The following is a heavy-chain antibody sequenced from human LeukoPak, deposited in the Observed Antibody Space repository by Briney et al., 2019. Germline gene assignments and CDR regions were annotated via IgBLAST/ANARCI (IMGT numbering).Heavy chain of an antibody. CDR1: GFTFSSYW. Sequence: GGSLRLSCAASGFTFSSYWMSWVRQAPGKGLEWVANIKQDGSEKYYVDSVKGRFTISRDNAKNSLYLQMNSLRAEDTAVNYCAKLPKRIQSIVGATFYFDYWGQGTLVTVSS. CDR3: AKLPKRIQSIVGATFYFDY. V-gene: IGHV3-7*03. D-gene: IGHD1-26*01. CDR2: IKQDGSEK. J-gene: IGHJ4*02.